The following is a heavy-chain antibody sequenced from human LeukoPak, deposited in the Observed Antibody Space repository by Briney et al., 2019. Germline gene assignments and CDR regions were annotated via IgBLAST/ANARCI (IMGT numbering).Heavy chain of an antibody. Sequence: PSETLSLTCAVYGGSFSGYYWSWIRRPPGKGLEWIGEINHSGSTNYNPSLKSRVTISVDTSKNQFSLKLSSVTAADTAVYYCASQYYYDSSGSLSFDYWGQGTLVTVSS. V-gene: IGHV4-34*01. CDR1: GGSFSGYY. J-gene: IGHJ4*02. CDR3: ASQYYYDSSGSLSFDY. CDR2: INHSGST. D-gene: IGHD3-22*01.